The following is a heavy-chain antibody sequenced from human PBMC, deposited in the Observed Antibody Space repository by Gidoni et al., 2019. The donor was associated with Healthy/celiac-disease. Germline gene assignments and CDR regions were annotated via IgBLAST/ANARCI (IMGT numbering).Heavy chain of an antibody. D-gene: IGHD2-15*01. V-gene: IGHV1-8*01. Sequence: QVQLVQSGAEVKKPGASVKVSCKASGYTFTSYDINWVRQATGQGLEWMGWMNPNRGNTGYAQNFPGRVTMTRNTSISTAYMELSSLRSEDTAVYYCALVYCSGGSCYGQDAFDIWGQGTMVTVSS. J-gene: IGHJ3*02. CDR3: ALVYCSGGSCYGQDAFDI. CDR1: GYTFTSYD. CDR2: MNPNRGNT.